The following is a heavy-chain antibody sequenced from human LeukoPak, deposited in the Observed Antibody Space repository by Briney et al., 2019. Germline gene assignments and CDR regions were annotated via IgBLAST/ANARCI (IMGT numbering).Heavy chain of an antibody. CDR2: IYYSGST. V-gene: IGHV4-59*01. Sequence: KPSETLSLTCTVSGGSISSYYWSWIRQPPGKGLEWIGYIYYSGSTNYNPSLKSRVTISVDTSKNQFSLKLSSVTAADTDVYYCARALNPQQLVPRQGNHYCYYYMDVWGKGTTVTVFS. D-gene: IGHD6-13*01. CDR3: ARALNPQQLVPRQGNHYCYYYMDV. J-gene: IGHJ6*03. CDR1: GGSISSYY.